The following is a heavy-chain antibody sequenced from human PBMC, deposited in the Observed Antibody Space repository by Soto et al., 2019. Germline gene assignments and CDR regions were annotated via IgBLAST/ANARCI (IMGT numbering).Heavy chain of an antibody. D-gene: IGHD3-10*01. V-gene: IGHV1-46*01. Sequence: QVHLVQSRAEVKKPGASVKVSCKASGYTFTSYYMHWVRQAPGQGLELIGIINPTGGATTYAQKFQGIVTVTRDTATSTVYTELSSLRSDDTAVYYCARGGAESIYGMDVWGQGTTVTVSS. CDR2: INPTGGAT. J-gene: IGHJ6*02. CDR3: ARGGAESIYGMDV. CDR1: GYTFTSYY.